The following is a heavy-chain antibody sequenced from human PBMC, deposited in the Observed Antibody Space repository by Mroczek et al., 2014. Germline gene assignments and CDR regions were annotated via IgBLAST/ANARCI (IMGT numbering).Heavy chain of an antibody. CDR1: GFTFSSYS. Sequence: VQLQESGEAWSSLGGSLRLSCAASGFTFSSYSMNWVRQAPGKGLEWVSSISSSSSYIYYADSVKGRFTISRDNAKNSLYLQMNSLRAEDTAVYYCARDELIEYYDSSGYPNYWGQGTLVTVSS. D-gene: IGHD3-22*01. CDR3: ARDELIEYYDSSGYPNY. CDR2: ISSSSSYI. J-gene: IGHJ4*02. V-gene: IGHV3-21*01.